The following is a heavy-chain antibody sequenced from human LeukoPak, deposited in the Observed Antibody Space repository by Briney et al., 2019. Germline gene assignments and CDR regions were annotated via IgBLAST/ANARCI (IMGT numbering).Heavy chain of an antibody. D-gene: IGHD5-24*01. CDR2: ISWNSGTI. Sequence: GGSLRLSCAAPGFTFDDYAMHWVRQAPGKGREWVSGISWNSGTIGYADSVKGRFTTSRDNAKNSLYPQMNSLRAEDTALYYCAKEGDGYNYFDYWGQGTLVTVSS. J-gene: IGHJ4*02. V-gene: IGHV3-9*01. CDR1: GFTFDDYA. CDR3: AKEGDGYNYFDY.